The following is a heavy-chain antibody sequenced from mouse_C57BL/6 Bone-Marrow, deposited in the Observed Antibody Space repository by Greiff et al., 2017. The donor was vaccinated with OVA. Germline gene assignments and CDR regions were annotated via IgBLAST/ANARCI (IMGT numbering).Heavy chain of an antibody. CDR3: AREGSNFAMDY. Sequence: EVKLVESGGGLVKPGGSLKLSCAASGFTFSSYAMSWVRQTPEKRLEWVATISDGGSYTSYPDHVKGRFIISRDTAKHNLYLQMSHLKSEDTAMYYCAREGSNFAMDYWGQGTSVTVSS. D-gene: IGHD5-1*01. V-gene: IGHV5-4*01. CDR1: GFTFSSYA. J-gene: IGHJ4*01. CDR2: ISDGGSYT.